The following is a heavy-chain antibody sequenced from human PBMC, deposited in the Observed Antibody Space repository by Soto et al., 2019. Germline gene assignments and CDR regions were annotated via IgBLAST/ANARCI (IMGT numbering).Heavy chain of an antibody. CDR3: ARGRGLYNSGRSQLDS. D-gene: IGHD3-3*01. CDR1: GDSFSKYS. J-gene: IGHJ4*02. CDR2: IIPRFGTT. Sequence: SVKVSCKASGDSFSKYSVNWVRQAPRQGLEWMGGIIPRFGTTNYAPTLQGRVTITADQSMNTVYMELSSLRSDDTALYYCARGRGLYNSGRSQLDSWGQGXLVTVYS. V-gene: IGHV1-69*13.